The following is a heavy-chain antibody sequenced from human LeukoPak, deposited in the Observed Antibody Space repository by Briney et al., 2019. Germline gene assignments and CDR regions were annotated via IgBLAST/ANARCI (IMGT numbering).Heavy chain of an antibody. CDR3: ARDLGDHLDY. CDR1: AGTFSSYA. CDR2: IIPIFGTA. D-gene: IGHD2-21*02. V-gene: IGHV1-69*06. Sequence: GASVKVSCKASAGTFSSYAISWMRQAPGQGLEWMGGIIPIFGTANYAQKFQGRVTITADKSTSTAYMELSSLRSEDTAVYYCARDLGDHLDYWGQGTLVTVSS. J-gene: IGHJ4*02.